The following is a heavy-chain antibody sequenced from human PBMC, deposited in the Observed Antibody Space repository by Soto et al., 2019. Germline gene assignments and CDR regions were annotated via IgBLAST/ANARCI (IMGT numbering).Heavy chain of an antibody. Sequence: GGSLRLSCAASGFTFSSYSMNWVRQAPGKGLEWVSYISSSSSTIYYADSVKGRFTISRDNAKNSLYLQMNSLRDEDTAVYYCANEPLYYDFWSGYYRGGYYGMDVWGQGTTVTVYS. D-gene: IGHD3-3*01. CDR3: ANEPLYYDFWSGYYRGGYYGMDV. CDR1: GFTFSSYS. J-gene: IGHJ6*02. CDR2: ISSSSSTI. V-gene: IGHV3-48*02.